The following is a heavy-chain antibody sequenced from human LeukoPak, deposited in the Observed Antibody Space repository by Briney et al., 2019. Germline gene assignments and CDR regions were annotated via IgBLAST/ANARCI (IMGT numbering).Heavy chain of an antibody. V-gene: IGHV3-53*01. Sequence: GGSLRLSCAVSGFTVSSNYMSWVRQAPGEGLEWVSVIYSGGSTYYADSVKGRFTISRDNSKNTLYLQVNSLRAGDTAVYYCARGLSGSYHYFDYWGQGTLVTVSS. CDR2: IYSGGST. D-gene: IGHD1-26*01. CDR1: GFTVSSNY. CDR3: ARGLSGSYHYFDY. J-gene: IGHJ4*02.